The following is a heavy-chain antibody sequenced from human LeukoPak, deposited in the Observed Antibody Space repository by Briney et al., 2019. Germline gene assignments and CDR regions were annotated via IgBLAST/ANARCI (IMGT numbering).Heavy chain of an antibody. D-gene: IGHD5-12*01. CDR2: ISYDGSNK. CDR3: AKVFRVATITLCDY. CDR1: GFTFSSYG. Sequence: GGSLRLSCAASGFTFSSYGMHWVRQAPGKGLEWVAVISYDGSNKYYADSVKGRFTIYRDNSKNTLYLQMNSLRAEDTAVYYCAKVFRVATITLCDYWGQGTLVTVSS. J-gene: IGHJ4*02. V-gene: IGHV3-30*18.